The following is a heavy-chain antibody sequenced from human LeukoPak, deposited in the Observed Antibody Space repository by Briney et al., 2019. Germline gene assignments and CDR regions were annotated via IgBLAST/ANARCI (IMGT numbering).Heavy chain of an antibody. CDR1: GYSFTSYW. V-gene: IGHV5-51*01. D-gene: IGHD3-3*01. CDR2: IYPGDSDT. CDR3: ARSRFWRGYRLQLDFDY. J-gene: IGHJ4*02. Sequence: GESLKISCKGSGYSFTSYWIGWVRQMPGKGLEWMGIIYPGDSDTRYSPSFQGQVTISADKSISTAYLQWSSLKASDTAMYYCARSRFWRGYRLQLDFDYWGQGTLVTVSS.